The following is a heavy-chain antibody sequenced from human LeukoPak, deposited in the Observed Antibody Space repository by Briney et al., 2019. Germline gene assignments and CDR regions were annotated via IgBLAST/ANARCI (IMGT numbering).Heavy chain of an antibody. Sequence: SETLSLTCTVSGGSISRGTYYWSWIRQPAGKGLEWIGRIYTSGSTNYNPPLKSRVTISIDTSKNQFSLKLTSVTAADTAVYYCAREPSASRGIRFVDWGQGTLVTVSS. J-gene: IGHJ4*02. D-gene: IGHD1-14*01. CDR1: GGSISRGTYY. V-gene: IGHV4-61*02. CDR2: IYTSGST. CDR3: AREPSASRGIRFVD.